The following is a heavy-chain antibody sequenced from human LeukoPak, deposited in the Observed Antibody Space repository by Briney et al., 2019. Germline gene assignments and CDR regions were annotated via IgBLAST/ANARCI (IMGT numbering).Heavy chain of an antibody. D-gene: IGHD3-10*01. V-gene: IGHV3-30*01. CDR3: ARGSGSYYPYFDY. CDR1: GFTFSSYA. CDR2: ISYDGSNK. Sequence: PGGSLRLSCAASGFTFSSYAMHWVRQAPGKGLEWVAVISYDGSNKYYADSVKGRFTISRDNSKNTLYLQMNSLRAEDTAVYYCARGSGSYYPYFDYWGQGTLSPSPQ. J-gene: IGHJ4*02.